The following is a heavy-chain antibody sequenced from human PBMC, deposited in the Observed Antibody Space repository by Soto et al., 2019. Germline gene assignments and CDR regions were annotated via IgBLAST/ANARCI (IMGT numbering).Heavy chain of an antibody. CDR1: GFTFDDYA. Sequence: GGSLRLSCAASGFTFDDYAMHWVRQAPGKGLEWVSGISWNSGSIGYADSVKGRFTISRDNAKNSLYLQMNSLRAEDTALYYCAKDRATVTTNYYYYMDVWGKGTTVTVSS. V-gene: IGHV3-9*01. CDR3: AKDRATVTTNYYYYMDV. J-gene: IGHJ6*03. CDR2: ISWNSGSI. D-gene: IGHD4-17*01.